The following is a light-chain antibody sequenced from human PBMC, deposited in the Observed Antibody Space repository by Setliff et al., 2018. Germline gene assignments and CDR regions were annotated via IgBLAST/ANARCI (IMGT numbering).Light chain of an antibody. CDR1: GSDVGGYDY. J-gene: IGLJ1*01. V-gene: IGLV2-14*01. Sequence: QSVLTQPAAVSRSPGQSITISCTGTGSDVGGYDYVSWYQQHPGKAPKLIIYDVTKRPSGVSSRFSGSKSGNTASLTISGLQAEDEADYFCSSYKNTNKNVFGTGTKVTV. CDR2: DVT. CDR3: SSYKNTNKNV.